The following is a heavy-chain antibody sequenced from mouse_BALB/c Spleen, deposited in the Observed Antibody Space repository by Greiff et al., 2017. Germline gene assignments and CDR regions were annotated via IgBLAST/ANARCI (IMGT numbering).Heavy chain of an antibody. CDR3: VRQDGYYWYFDV. J-gene: IGHJ1*01. V-gene: IGHV10-1*02. D-gene: IGHD2-3*01. CDR2: IRSKSNNYAT. CDR1: GFTFNTYA. Sequence: EVMLVESGGGLMQPKGSLKLSCAASGFTFNTYAMNWVRQAPGKGLEWVARIRSKSNNYATYYADSVKDRFTISRDDSQSMLYLQMNNLKTEDTAMYYCVRQDGYYWYFDVWGAGTTVTVSS.